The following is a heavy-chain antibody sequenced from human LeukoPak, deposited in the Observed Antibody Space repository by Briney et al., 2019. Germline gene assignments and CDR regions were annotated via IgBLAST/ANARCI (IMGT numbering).Heavy chain of an antibody. J-gene: IGHJ4*02. Sequence: GGSLGLSCAASGFTFSSYAMSWVRQAPGKGLEWVSAISGYGGTAYYADSVRGRFTISRNNAKNTQFVQMNSLRAEDTAVYYCAKTKGGTTGYYFDYWGQGTLVTVSS. CDR2: ISGYGGTA. V-gene: IGHV3-23*01. CDR3: AKTKGGTTGYYFDY. CDR1: GFTFSSYA. D-gene: IGHD1-7*01.